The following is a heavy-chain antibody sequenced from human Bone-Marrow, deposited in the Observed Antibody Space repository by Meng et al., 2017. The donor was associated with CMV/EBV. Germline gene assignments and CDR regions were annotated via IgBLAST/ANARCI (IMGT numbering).Heavy chain of an antibody. CDR3: ARGNRYSPLRFFEGYYFGMDV. J-gene: IGHJ6*02. V-gene: IGHV4-34*01. D-gene: IGHD3-3*01. CDR1: GGSFSGYY. Sequence: GSLRLSCAVYGGSFSGYYWSWIRQPPGKGLEWIGEIKHSGSTNYNPSLKSRVTISVDTSNNQFSLKLSSVTAADTAVYYCARGNRYSPLRFFEGYYFGMDVWGQGTTVTVSS. CDR2: IKHSGST.